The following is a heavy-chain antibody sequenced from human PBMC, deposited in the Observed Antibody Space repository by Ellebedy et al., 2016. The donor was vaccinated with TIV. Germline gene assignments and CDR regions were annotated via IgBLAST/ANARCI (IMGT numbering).Heavy chain of an antibody. J-gene: IGHJ3*02. CDR1: GYTFTGYY. CDR2: INPNSGGT. D-gene: IGHD3-22*01. V-gene: IGHV1-2*02. Sequence: AASVKVSCKASGYTFTGYYIHWVRQAPGQGLEWMGWINPNSGGTNYAQKFQGRVTMTRDTSISTAYMELSRLRSDDTAVYYCASDTSGYSSDAFDIWGQGTMVTVSS. CDR3: ASDTSGYSSDAFDI.